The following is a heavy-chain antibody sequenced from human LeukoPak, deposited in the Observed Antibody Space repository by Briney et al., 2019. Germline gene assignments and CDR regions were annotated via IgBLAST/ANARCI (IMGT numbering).Heavy chain of an antibody. J-gene: IGHJ4*02. CDR2: IGGDGSNP. V-gene: IGHV3-64D*06. D-gene: IGHD3-16*01. CDR1: GFIFSDYA. Sequence: GGSLRLSCSPSGFIFSDYAMCWVRQAPGKGLEYVSSIGGDGSNPYYADSVKGRFTISRDNSKNTLYLQMSSLRTEDTALYYCVKDIVPYDSIWGPFDFWGQGTLVTVSS. CDR3: VKDIVPYDSIWGPFDF.